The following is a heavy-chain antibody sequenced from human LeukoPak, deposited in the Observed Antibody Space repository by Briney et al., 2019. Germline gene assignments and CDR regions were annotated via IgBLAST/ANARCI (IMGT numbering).Heavy chain of an antibody. J-gene: IGHJ4*02. CDR2: IYYSGST. D-gene: IGHD5-18*01. CDR1: GGSISSGGYY. Sequence: SQTLSLTCTVSGGSISSGGYYWSWLRQHPGKGLEWIGYIYYSGSTYYNPSLKSRVTISVDTSKNQFSLKLSSVTAADTAVYYCARCGYSYGFDYWGQGTLVTVSS. V-gene: IGHV4-31*03. CDR3: ARCGYSYGFDY.